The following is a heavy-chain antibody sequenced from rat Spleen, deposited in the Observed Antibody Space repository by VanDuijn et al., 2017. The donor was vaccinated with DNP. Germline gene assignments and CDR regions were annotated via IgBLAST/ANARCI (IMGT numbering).Heavy chain of an antibody. V-gene: IGHV3-3*01. J-gene: IGHJ4*01. D-gene: IGHD1-4*01. CDR2: LHSAGNT. CDR3: ARWPGYNPPYAMDV. CDR1: GYSITSSYR. Sequence: EVQLQESGPGLVKPSQSLSITCSVTGYSITSSYRCNWIRNFPGNKLEWMGSLHSAGNTNYNPSLKSRISITSDTSKDQFFLQVNYVITENTATYYCARWPGYNPPYAMDVWGQGTSVTVSS.